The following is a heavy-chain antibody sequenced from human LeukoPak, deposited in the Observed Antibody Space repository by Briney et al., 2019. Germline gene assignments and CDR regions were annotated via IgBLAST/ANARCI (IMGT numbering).Heavy chain of an antibody. CDR2: ISYDGSNK. J-gene: IGHJ4*02. CDR1: GFTFSSYA. CDR3: ARSRRSGASDY. V-gene: IGHV3-30*01. Sequence: PGGSLRLSCAASGFTFSSYAMHWVRQAPGKGLEWVAVISYDGSNKYYADSVKGRITISRDNSKNTLYLQMNSLRAEDTAVYYCARSRRSGASDYWGQGTLVTVSS. D-gene: IGHD1-26*01.